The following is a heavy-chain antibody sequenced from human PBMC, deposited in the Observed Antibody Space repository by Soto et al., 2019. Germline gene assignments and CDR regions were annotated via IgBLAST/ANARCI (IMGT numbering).Heavy chain of an antibody. J-gene: IGHJ6*02. Sequence: PGGSLRLSCAASGFTVSSNYMSWVRQAPGKGLEWVSVIYSGGSTYYADSVKGRFTISRDNSKNTLYLQMNSLRAEDTAVYYCARDFVVAAPVHSYYYVMDVWGQGTTVTVS. CDR1: GFTVSSNY. D-gene: IGHD2-15*01. CDR2: IYSGGST. V-gene: IGHV3-66*01. CDR3: ARDFVVAAPVHSYYYVMDV.